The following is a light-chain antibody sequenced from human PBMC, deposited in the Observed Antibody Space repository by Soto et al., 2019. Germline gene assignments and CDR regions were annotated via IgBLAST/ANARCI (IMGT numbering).Light chain of an antibody. CDR3: QQYGTSPV. J-gene: IGKJ1*01. CDR2: GAS. Sequence: VLTQSPGTLSLSPGEGATLSCRASQSFGSSYLAWLQQKPGQAPRLLIYGASNRATGIPDRFSGSESGTDFTLTISRLEPEDFAEYYCQQYGTSPVFGQGTKVEIK. V-gene: IGKV3-20*01. CDR1: QSFGSSY.